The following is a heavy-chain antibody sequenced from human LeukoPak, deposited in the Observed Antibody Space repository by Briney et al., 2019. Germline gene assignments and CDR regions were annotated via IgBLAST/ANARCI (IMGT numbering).Heavy chain of an antibody. CDR1: GYTLTELS. CDR2: FDPEDGET. Sequence: ASAKVSCKVSGYTLTELSMHWVRHAPGKGLEWMGGFDPEDGETIYAQKFQGRVTMTEDTSTDTAYMELSSLRSEDTAVYYCASLMVVATNDAFDIWGQGTMVTVSS. CDR3: ASLMVVATNDAFDI. D-gene: IGHD5-12*01. V-gene: IGHV1-24*01. J-gene: IGHJ3*02.